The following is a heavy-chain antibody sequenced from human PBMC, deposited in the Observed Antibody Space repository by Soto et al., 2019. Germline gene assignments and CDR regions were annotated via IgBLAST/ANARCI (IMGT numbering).Heavy chain of an antibody. CDR2: ISGSGGST. CDR3: AKTDRYCSGGSCYSLYYFDY. J-gene: IGHJ4*02. Sequence: GGSLRLSCAASGFTFSSYAMSWVRQAPGKGLEWVSAISGSGGSTYYADSVKGRFTISRDNSKNTLYLQMNSLRAEDTAVYYCAKTDRYCSGGSCYSLYYFDYWGQGTLVTVSS. V-gene: IGHV3-23*01. CDR1: GFTFSSYA. D-gene: IGHD2-15*01.